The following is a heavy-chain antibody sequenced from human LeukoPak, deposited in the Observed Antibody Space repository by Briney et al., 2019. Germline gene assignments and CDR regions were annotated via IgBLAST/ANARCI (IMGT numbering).Heavy chain of an antibody. CDR3: ARDGLEIIRFFDWLDY. J-gene: IGHJ4*02. D-gene: IGHD3-9*01. Sequence: GGSLRLSCVASGFDSTIFAIHWVRQAPGKGLEWVAVISYDGKNEYYSDSVKGRLTISRDKAKSTVFLQMNSLRAEDTAVYYCARDGLEIIRFFDWLDYWGQGTLVTVSS. CDR2: ISYDGKNE. V-gene: IGHV3-30*04. CDR1: GFDSTIFA.